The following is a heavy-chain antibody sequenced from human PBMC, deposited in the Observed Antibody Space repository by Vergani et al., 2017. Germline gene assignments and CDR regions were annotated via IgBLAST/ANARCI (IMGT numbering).Heavy chain of an antibody. Sequence: QVQLQQWGAGLLKPSETLSLTCAVYGGSFSGYYWSWIRQPPGKGLEWIGEINHSGSTNYNPSLKSRVTISVDTSKNQFSLKLGSVTAADTAVYYCATSEYGDYYDYWGQGTLVTVSS. CDR1: GGSFSGYY. CDR3: ATSEYGDYYDY. J-gene: IGHJ4*02. V-gene: IGHV4-34*01. CDR2: INHSGST. D-gene: IGHD4-17*01.